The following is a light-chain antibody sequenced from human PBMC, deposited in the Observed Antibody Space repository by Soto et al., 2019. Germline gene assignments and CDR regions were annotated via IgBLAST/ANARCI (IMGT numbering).Light chain of an antibody. Sequence: QSALTQPPSASGSPGQSVTISCTGTSSDVGAYKYVSWYQQYPGKAPKLMIYEVTKRPSGVPDRFSGSKSGNTASLTVSGLQDEDEADDYCTSYVGNDIWVFGGGTELTVL. J-gene: IGLJ3*02. CDR2: EVT. CDR1: SSDVGAYKY. V-gene: IGLV2-8*01. CDR3: TSYVGNDIWV.